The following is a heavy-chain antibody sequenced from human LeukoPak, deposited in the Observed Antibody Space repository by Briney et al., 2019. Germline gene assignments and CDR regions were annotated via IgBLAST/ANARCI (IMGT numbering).Heavy chain of an antibody. D-gene: IGHD6-19*01. CDR3: ARQRRSSGWPNDY. Sequence: VESLKISCKCSGYSFTSYWIAWVRQLPGKGLEWMGIIYPDDSDARYSPSFQGQVTITADKSISTDYLQWSSLKASDNAMYYCARQRRSSGWPNDYWGQGTMVTVSS. V-gene: IGHV5-51*01. J-gene: IGHJ4*02. CDR1: GYSFTSYW. CDR2: IYPDDSDA.